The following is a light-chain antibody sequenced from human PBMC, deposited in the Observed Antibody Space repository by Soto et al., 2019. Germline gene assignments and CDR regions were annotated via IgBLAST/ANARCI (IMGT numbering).Light chain of an antibody. Sequence: DIVMTQSPDSLAVSLGETASFNCKSSQSVLYAAKNKNFLAWYQQKAGQPPRLLIYWASTRESGVPDRFSGSGSGTDFTLTIGSLQAEDVAVYFCQQYDNLPLTFGGGTKV. V-gene: IGKV4-1*01. J-gene: IGKJ4*01. CDR1: QSVLYAAKNKNF. CDR2: WAS. CDR3: QQYDNLPLT.